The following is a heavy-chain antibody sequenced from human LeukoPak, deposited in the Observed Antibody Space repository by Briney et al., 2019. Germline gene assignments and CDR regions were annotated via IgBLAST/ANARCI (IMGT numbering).Heavy chain of an antibody. V-gene: IGHV3-21*01. CDR2: ISSSSSYV. Sequence: GGSLRLSCAASGFTFSSYSMNWVRQAPGKGLEWVSSISSSSSYVYYADSVKGRFTISRDNAKNSLYLQMNSLRAEDTAVYYCARDSRVATVTNFDYWGQGTLVTVSS. CDR3: ARDSRVATVTNFDY. J-gene: IGHJ4*02. CDR1: GFTFSSYS. D-gene: IGHD4-17*01.